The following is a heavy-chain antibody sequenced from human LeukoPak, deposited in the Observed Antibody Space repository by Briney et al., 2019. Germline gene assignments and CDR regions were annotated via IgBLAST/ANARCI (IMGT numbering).Heavy chain of an antibody. D-gene: IGHD2-2*01. V-gene: IGHV3-53*01. CDR2: IYSGGST. CDR1: SFSVSSNY. Sequence: GGSLRLSCAASSFSVSSNYMTWVRQAPGKGLEYVSVIYSGGSTYYADSVKGRFTISRDNSKNTLYLQMNSLRAEDTAVYFCASTGDIGYCSSTSCCFDYWGQGILVTVSS. J-gene: IGHJ4*02. CDR3: ASTGDIGYCSSTSCCFDY.